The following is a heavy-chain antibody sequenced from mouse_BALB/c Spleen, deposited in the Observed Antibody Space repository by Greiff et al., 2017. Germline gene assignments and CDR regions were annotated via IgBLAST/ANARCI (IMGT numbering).Heavy chain of an antibody. CDR1: GYSITSDYA. CDR3: ARSPHYYGYDRGAY. J-gene: IGHJ3*01. Sequence: EVQLQESGPGLVKPSQSLSLTCTVTGYSITSDYAWNWIRQFPGNKLEWMGYISYSGSTSYNPSLKSRISITRDTSKNQFFLQLNSVTTEDTATYYCARSPHYYGYDRGAYWGQGTLVTVSA. CDR2: ISYSGST. V-gene: IGHV3-2*02. D-gene: IGHD1-2*01.